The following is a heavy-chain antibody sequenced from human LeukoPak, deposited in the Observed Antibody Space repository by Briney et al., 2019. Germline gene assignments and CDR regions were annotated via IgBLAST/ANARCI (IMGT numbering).Heavy chain of an antibody. CDR2: IGGGRPTT. J-gene: IGHJ4*02. V-gene: IGHV3-23*01. CDR3: ARGFLGGTDQYFDS. Sequence: GGSLRLSCAASGFTFSTHAMHWVRQAPAKGLEWVLTIGGGRPTTDSADSVQDRFTISRDNPNNTLYLQMNSLRAEDTAVYFCARGFLGGTDQYFDSWGQGTLVTVSS. CDR1: GFTFSTHA. D-gene: IGHD6-19*01.